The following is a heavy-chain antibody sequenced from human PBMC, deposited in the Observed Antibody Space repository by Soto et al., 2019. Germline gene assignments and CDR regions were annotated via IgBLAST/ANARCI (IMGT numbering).Heavy chain of an antibody. CDR1: GYTFTSYG. CDR3: ARGEGVDYSNYGDYYYYGMDV. CDR2: ISAYNGNT. Sequence: GASVKVSCKASGYTFTSYGISWVRQAPGQGLVWMGWISAYNGNTNYAQKLQGRVTMTTDTSTSTAYMELRSLRSDDTAVYYCARGEGVDYSNYGDYYYYGMDVWGQGTTVTVSS. D-gene: IGHD4-4*01. J-gene: IGHJ6*02. V-gene: IGHV1-18*04.